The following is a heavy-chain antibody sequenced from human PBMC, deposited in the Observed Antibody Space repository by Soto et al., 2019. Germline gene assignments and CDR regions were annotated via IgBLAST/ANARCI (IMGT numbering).Heavy chain of an antibody. CDR3: ARDGHSSGWYVY. CDR2: ISGYNVNA. J-gene: IGHJ4*02. CDR1: GYTFTTYG. D-gene: IGHD6-19*01. V-gene: IGHV1-18*01. Sequence: ASVKVSCKASGYTFTTYGISWLRQAPGQGPEWMGWISGYNVNANYAQKLQGRVTMTTDTSTSTAYMELRSLRSDDTAVYYCARDGHSSGWYVYWGQGTLVTVSS.